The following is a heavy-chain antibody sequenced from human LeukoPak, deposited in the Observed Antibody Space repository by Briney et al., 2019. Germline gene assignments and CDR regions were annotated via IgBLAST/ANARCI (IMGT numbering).Heavy chain of an antibody. CDR3: AHTPMTTVTTEDY. D-gene: IGHD4-17*01. CDR2: ISSSSSTI. CDR1: GFTFSSYS. Sequence: PGGSLRLSCAASGFTFSSYSMNWVRQAPGKGLEWVSYISSSSSTIYYADSVKGRFTISRDNAKNSLYLQMNSLRAEDTAVYYCAHTPMTTVTTEDYWGQGTLVTVSS. J-gene: IGHJ4*02. V-gene: IGHV3-48*04.